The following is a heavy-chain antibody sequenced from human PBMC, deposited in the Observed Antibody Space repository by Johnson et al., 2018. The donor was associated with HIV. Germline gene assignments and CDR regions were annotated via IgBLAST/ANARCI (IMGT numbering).Heavy chain of an antibody. V-gene: IGHV3-49*04. J-gene: IGHJ3*01. D-gene: IGHD2-8*01. Sequence: VQLVESGGGLVQPGRSLRLSCTASGFTFGDYAMSWVRQAPGKGLEWVGFIRSKAYGGTTEYAASVKGRFTISRDDSKNSLYLQMNSLKTEDTAVYYCTTARTYFWGQGTMVTVSS. CDR2: IRSKAYGGTT. CDR1: GFTFGDYA. CDR3: TTARTYF.